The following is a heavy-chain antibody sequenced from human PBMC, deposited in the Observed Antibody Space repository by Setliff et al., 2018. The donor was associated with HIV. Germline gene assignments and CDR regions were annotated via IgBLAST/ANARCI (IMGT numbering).Heavy chain of an antibody. J-gene: IGHJ4*02. D-gene: IGHD6-19*01. CDR2: VDPEDGET. CDR1: GYTFTDYY. Sequence: ASVKVSCKASGYTFTDYYMHWVKQAPGKGPEWMGRVDPEDGETTYAQTFQGRVTLTRDTSISTAYMELTGLTSDDTAVYYCARVAVSGTPWGQGTLVTVSS. V-gene: IGHV1-2*06. CDR3: ARVAVSGTP.